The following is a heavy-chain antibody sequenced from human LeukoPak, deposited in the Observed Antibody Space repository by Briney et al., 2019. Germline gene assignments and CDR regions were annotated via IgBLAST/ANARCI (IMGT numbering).Heavy chain of an antibody. CDR2: ISSSSSYT. V-gene: IGHV3-11*06. Sequence: GGSLRLSCAASGFTFSDYYMSWIRQAPGKGLEWVSYISSSSSYTNYADSVKGRFTISRDNARNSLSLQMNCLRAADTAVYYCARDRSGYSGSDSLGDYYGMDVWGKGTTVTVSS. CDR3: ARDRSGYSGSDSLGDYYGMDV. CDR1: GFTFSDYY. D-gene: IGHD5-12*01. J-gene: IGHJ6*04.